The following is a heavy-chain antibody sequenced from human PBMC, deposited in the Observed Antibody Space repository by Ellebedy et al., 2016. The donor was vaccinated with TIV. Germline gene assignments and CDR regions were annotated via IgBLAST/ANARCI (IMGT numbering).Heavy chain of an antibody. J-gene: IGHJ3*02. D-gene: IGHD3-16*01. CDR3: AKDPVGVVERGVFDM. V-gene: IGHV3-23*01. Sequence: PGGSLRLSFSASGFTFRSFAMSWVRQALGKGLEWVSSITNSGGSTYYADSVKGQFIISRDNSKNTLFLQMNSLRAEDTAIYYCAKDPVGVVERGVFDMWGQGTMVTVSS. CDR1: GFTFRSFA. CDR2: ITNSGGST.